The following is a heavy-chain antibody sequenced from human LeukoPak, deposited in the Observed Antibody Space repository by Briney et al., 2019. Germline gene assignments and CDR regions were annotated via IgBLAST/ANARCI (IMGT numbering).Heavy chain of an antibody. CDR2: IYYSETT. V-gene: IGHV4-39*01. J-gene: IGHJ6*03. Sequence: SETLSLTCTVSGGSISSTGYYWDWIRQPPGKGLEWIGSIYYSETTYYNSSLKSRVTISLDTSKNQFSLSLKSVTAADTAVYYCARQVSDYYYYYIDVWGKGATVTVSS. D-gene: IGHD5/OR15-5a*01. CDR3: ARQVSDYYYYYIDV. CDR1: GGSISSTGYY.